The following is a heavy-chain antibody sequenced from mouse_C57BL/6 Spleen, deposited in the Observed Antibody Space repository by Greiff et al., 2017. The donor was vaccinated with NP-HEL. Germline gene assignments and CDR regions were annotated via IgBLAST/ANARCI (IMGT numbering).Heavy chain of an antibody. CDR2: INPYNGGT. D-gene: IGHD1-1*01. CDR3: ARGDYGSSYGWYFDV. V-gene: IGHV1-19*01. CDR1: GYTFTDYY. J-gene: IGHJ1*03. Sequence: VQLKESGPVLVKPGASVKMSCKASGYTFTDYYMNWVKQSHGKSLEWIGVINPYNGGTSYNQKFKGKATLTVDKSSSTAYMELNSLTSEDSAVYYCARGDYGSSYGWYFDVWGTGTTVTVSS.